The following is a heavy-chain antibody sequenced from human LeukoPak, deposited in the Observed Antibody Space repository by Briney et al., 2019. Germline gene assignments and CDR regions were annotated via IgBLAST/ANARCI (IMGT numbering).Heavy chain of an antibody. CDR2: IHNSGRT. D-gene: IGHD1-14*01. V-gene: IGHV4-59*08. CDR1: GGSVSSYY. J-gene: IGHJ4*02. CDR3: ARHGTISSESYFDY. Sequence: KPSETLSLTCSVSGGSVSSYYWSWIRQSPGKGLEWIGYIHNSGRTNYNPSLKSRVTGFVDTSKNQVSLRLSFVTAADTAVHYCARHGTISSESYFDYWGQGALVTVSS.